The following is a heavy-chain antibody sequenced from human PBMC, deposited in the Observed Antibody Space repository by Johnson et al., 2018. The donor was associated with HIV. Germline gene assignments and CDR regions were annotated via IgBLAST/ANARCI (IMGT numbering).Heavy chain of an antibody. J-gene: IGHJ3*02. D-gene: IGHD3-22*01. CDR1: GFTFDDYG. V-gene: IGHV3-20*04. CDR3: ARDVRDYYDSSGYPYLDAFDI. Sequence: VQLLESGGGVVRPGGSLRLSCAASGFTFDDYGMSWVRQAPGKGLEWVSGINWNGGSTGYADSVKGRFTISRDNAKNSLYLQMNSLRAEDTALYYCARDVRDYYDSSGYPYLDAFDIWGQGTMVTVSS. CDR2: INWNGGST.